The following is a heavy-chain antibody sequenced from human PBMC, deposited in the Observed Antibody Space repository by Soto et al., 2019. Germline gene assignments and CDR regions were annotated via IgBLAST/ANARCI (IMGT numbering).Heavy chain of an antibody. J-gene: IGHJ6*02. Sequence: GGSLRLSCAASVFTFSSYGMHWVRQAPGKGLEWVAVIWYDGSNKYYADSVKGRFTISRDNSKNTLYLQMNSLRAEDTAVYYCARGGYSYGRYYYYYGMDVWGQGTTVTVSS. D-gene: IGHD5-18*01. V-gene: IGHV3-33*01. CDR1: VFTFSSYG. CDR3: ARGGYSYGRYYYYYGMDV. CDR2: IWYDGSNK.